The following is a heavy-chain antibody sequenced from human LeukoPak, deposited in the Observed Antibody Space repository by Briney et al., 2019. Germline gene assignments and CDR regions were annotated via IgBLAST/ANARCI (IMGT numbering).Heavy chain of an antibody. CDR2: INSDGSST. Sequence: GGSLRLSCAASGFTFSSYWIHWVRQAPGKGLVWVSRINSDGSSTTYADSVKGRFTISRDNAKNSLHLQMSSLRAEDTAVYYCARDSANVVGAKSIFDYWGQGALVTVSS. CDR3: ARDSANVVGAKSIFDY. J-gene: IGHJ4*02. D-gene: IGHD1-26*01. CDR1: GFTFSSYW. V-gene: IGHV3-74*01.